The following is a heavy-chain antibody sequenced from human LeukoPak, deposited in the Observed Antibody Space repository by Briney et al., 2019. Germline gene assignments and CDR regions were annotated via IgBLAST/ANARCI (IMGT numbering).Heavy chain of an antibody. D-gene: IGHD3-3*01. CDR1: GYTFTSYG. CDR2: ISAYNGNT. V-gene: IGHV1-18*01. Sequence: ASVKVSCKASGYTFTSYGISWVRQAPGQGLVWMGWISAYNGNTNYAQKLQGRVTMTTDTSTSTAYMELRSLRSDDTAVYYCARDAITIFGVVTPFDPWGQGTLVTVSS. J-gene: IGHJ5*02. CDR3: ARDAITIFGVVTPFDP.